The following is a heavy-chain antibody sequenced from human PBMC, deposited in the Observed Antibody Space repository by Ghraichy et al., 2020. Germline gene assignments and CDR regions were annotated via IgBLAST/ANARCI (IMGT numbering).Heavy chain of an antibody. J-gene: IGHJ6*02. V-gene: IGHV1-2*06. CDR1: GYTFTDYY. Sequence: ASVKVSCKAFGYTFTDYYMHWVRQAPGQGLEWMGRINPNSGGTNSAQKFQGRVTMTWATSISTAYMEVSSLTSADTAVYYCARASVDGYSYGLDVWGQGTSVTVSS. CDR2: INPNSGGT. CDR3: ARASVDGYSYGLDV. D-gene: IGHD3-9*01.